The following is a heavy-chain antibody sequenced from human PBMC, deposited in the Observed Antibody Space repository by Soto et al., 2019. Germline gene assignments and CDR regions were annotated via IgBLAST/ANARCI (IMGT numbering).Heavy chain of an antibody. CDR2: IYYSENT. J-gene: IGHJ4*02. V-gene: IGHV4-39*01. CDR1: GGSISSIRNH. D-gene: IGHD4-17*01. Sequence: SETLSPTCTVSGGSISSIRNHRGWIRQPPGKGLEWIGNIYYSENTYYNPSLKSRVTISVDTSKNQFSLRLTSVTAADTAVYYCATHPPYGPLDHWGQGTLVTVS. CDR3: ATHPPYGPLDH.